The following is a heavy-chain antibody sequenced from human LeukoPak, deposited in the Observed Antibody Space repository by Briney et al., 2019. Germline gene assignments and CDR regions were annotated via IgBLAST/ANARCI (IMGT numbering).Heavy chain of an antibody. CDR1: GGSISSNNW. V-gene: IGHV4-4*02. D-gene: IGHD3-10*01. CDR3: ARGRGGYYYGSGSYFDY. J-gene: IGHJ4*02. CDR2: IHHSGRI. Sequence: SGTLSLTCAVSGGSISSNNWWSWVRQPPGKGLEWIAEIHHSGRINYNPSLKSRVTISVDTSKNQFSLKLSSVTAADTAVYYCARGRGGYYYGSGSYFDYWGQGTLVTVSS.